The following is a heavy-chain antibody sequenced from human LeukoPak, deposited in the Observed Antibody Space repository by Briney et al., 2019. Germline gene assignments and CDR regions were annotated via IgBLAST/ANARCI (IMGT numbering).Heavy chain of an antibody. CDR2: ISAYNGNT. CDR1: GYTFTSYG. CDR3: ARDRPYDYVWGSDY. D-gene: IGHD3-16*01. Sequence: ASVKVSRKASGYTFTSYGISWVRQAPGQGLEWMGWISAYNGNTNYAQKLQGRVTMTTDTSTSTAYMELRSLRSDDTAVYYCARDRPYDYVWGSDYWGQGTLVTVSS. V-gene: IGHV1-18*01. J-gene: IGHJ4*02.